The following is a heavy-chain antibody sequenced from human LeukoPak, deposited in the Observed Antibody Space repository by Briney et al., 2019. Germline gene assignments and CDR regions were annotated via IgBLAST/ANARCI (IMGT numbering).Heavy chain of an antibody. V-gene: IGHV5-51*01. Sequence: GESLKISCKGSGYSFTSYWIGWVRQMPGKGLEGRGIIYPGDSDNRYSTSFQCQGTISADKSTSTAYLQWSSLKASDTAMYYCARTSIPAPTAEFDYWGQGTLVTVSP. D-gene: IGHD2-2*01. CDR2: IYPGDSDN. CDR3: ARTSIPAPTAEFDY. J-gene: IGHJ4*02. CDR1: GYSFTSYW.